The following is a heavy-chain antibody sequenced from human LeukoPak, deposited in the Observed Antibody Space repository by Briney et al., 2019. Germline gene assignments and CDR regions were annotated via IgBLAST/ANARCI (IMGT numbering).Heavy chain of an antibody. CDR3: ARDNDKVVDH. CDR2: ITAYNGNR. Sequence: GASVKVSCKASGFTFTSHGFSWVRQAPGQGLKWMGWITAYNGNRLYAQRFQGRITLTTDTSTSTSYMELRSLEYDDTAIYYCARDNDKVVDHWGQGTLVTVSS. V-gene: IGHV1-18*01. J-gene: IGHJ4*01. CDR1: GFTFTSHG. D-gene: IGHD1-1*01.